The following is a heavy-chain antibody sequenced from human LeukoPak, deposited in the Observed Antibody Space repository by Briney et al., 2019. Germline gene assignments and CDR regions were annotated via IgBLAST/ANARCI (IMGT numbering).Heavy chain of an antibody. D-gene: IGHD6-19*01. CDR1: GGSISSYY. CDR3: ARRYSSGRSDYYYYGMDV. J-gene: IGHJ6*02. Sequence: SETLSLTCTVSGGSISSYYWSWIRQPPGKGLEWIGYIYYSGSTNYNPSLKSRVTISVDTSKNQFSLKLSSVTAADTAVYYCARRYSSGRSDYYYYGMDVWGQGTTVTVSS. CDR2: IYYSGST. V-gene: IGHV4-59*08.